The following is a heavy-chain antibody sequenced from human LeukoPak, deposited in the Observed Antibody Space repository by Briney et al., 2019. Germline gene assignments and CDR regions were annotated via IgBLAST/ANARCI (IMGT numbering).Heavy chain of an antibody. D-gene: IGHD3-9*01. CDR2: ISYDGSNT. J-gene: IGHJ4*02. CDR1: GFTFSSYA. Sequence: GGSLRLSCVASGFTFSSYAMHWVPQAPGKGLEWVAVISYDGSNTYYADSVKGRFSISRDNSKNTLCLQVNTLRAEDTAIYSCAKDHLDWGSSFDSWGQGTLVTVSS. CDR3: AKDHLDWGSSFDS. V-gene: IGHV3-30*18.